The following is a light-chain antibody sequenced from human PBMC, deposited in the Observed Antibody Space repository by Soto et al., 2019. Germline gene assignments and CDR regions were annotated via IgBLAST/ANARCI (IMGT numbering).Light chain of an antibody. Sequence: QSALTQPPSVSAAPGQTVTLSCSGTSSNIGNNYVSWYQQLPGTAPKLLIYDNNKRPSEIPDRFSGSKSGTSATLGITGLQTGDEADYYCGTWDSSLSAGVFGGGTKLTVL. CDR1: SSNIGNNY. CDR2: DNN. V-gene: IGLV1-51*01. CDR3: GTWDSSLSAGV. J-gene: IGLJ2*01.